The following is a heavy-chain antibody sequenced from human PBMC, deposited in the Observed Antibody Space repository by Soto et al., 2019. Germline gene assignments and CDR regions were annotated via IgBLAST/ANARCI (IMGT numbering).Heavy chain of an antibody. J-gene: IGHJ4*02. CDR1: GFSFSTHV. CDR3: AREGGSIGGWFGRKFDS. CDR2: ISSGGTTT. Sequence: GGALRLSCPASGFSFSTHVMSWVRQAPGKGLEWVSSISSGGTTTFYAASVEGRFTISRDKSKNTLYLQMNSLRADDTAVYYCAREGGSIGGWFGRKFDSWGQGTQVTVSS. V-gene: IGHV3-23*01. D-gene: IGHD6-19*01.